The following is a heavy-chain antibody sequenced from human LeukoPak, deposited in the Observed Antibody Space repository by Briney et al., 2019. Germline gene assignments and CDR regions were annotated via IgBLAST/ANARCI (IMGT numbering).Heavy chain of an antibody. CDR2: INPNSGGT. J-gene: IGHJ4*02. CDR1: GYTFTDYY. V-gene: IGHV1-2*02. CDR3: AKDFYGDYGGALDY. D-gene: IGHD4-17*01. Sequence: ASVKVSCKASGYTFTDYYMHWVRQAPGQGLEWMGWINPNSGGTNYAQKFQGRATMTRDTSISTAYMELSRLRSDDTAVYYCAKDFYGDYGGALDYWGQGTLVTVSS.